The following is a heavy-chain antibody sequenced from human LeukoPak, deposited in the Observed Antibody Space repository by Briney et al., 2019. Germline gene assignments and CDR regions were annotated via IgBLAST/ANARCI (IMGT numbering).Heavy chain of an antibody. J-gene: IGHJ3*02. CDR2: IYYSGST. D-gene: IGHD2-15*01. CDR1: GGSISSYY. Sequence: PSETLSLTCTVSGGSISSYYWSWIRQPPGKGLEWIGYIYYSGSTNYNPSLKSRVTISVDTSKNQFSLKLSSVTAADTAVYYCASHCSGGSCYSGAFDIWGQGTMATVSS. CDR3: ASHCSGGSCYSGAFDI. V-gene: IGHV4-59*08.